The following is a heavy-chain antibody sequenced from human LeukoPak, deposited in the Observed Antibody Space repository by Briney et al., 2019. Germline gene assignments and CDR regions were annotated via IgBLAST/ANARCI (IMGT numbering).Heavy chain of an antibody. V-gene: IGHV1-18*01. D-gene: IGHD5-18*01. CDR2: ISAYNGNT. Sequence: GASVKVSCKASGYTFTSYGITWVRQAPGQGLEWMGWISAYNGNTNYAQKLQGRVTMTTDTSTSTAYMVLRSLGSDDTAVYFCARDYPGYTYGNFDYWGQGTLVTVSS. CDR1: GYTFTSYG. J-gene: IGHJ4*02. CDR3: ARDYPGYTYGNFDY.